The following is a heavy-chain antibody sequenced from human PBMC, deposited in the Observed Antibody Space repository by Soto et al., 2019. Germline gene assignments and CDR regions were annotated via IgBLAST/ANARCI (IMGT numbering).Heavy chain of an antibody. J-gene: IGHJ5*02. CDR2: ISAYNGNT. D-gene: IGHD2-15*01. Sequence: QVQLVQSGAEVKKPGASVKVSCKASGYTFTSYGISWVRQAPGQGLEWMGWISAYNGNTNYAQKLQGRVTMTTDTSTSTAYMELRSLRSDDTAVYYCARDTLLGYCSGGSCYSGVDPWGQGTLVTVSS. V-gene: IGHV1-18*04. CDR1: GYTFTSYG. CDR3: ARDTLLGYCSGGSCYSGVDP.